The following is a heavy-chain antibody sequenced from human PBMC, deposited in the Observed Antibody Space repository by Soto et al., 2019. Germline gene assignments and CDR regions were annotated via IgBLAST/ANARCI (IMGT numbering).Heavy chain of an antibody. Sequence: ETLSLTCTVSGGSISSYYWSWIRQPPGKGLEWIGYIYYSGSTNYNPSLKSRVTISVDTSKNQFSLKLSSVTAADTAVYCCARSRGYSYGFFDYWGQGTLVTVSS. CDR2: IYYSGST. CDR3: ARSRGYSYGFFDY. D-gene: IGHD5-18*01. CDR1: GGSISSYY. V-gene: IGHV4-59*01. J-gene: IGHJ4*02.